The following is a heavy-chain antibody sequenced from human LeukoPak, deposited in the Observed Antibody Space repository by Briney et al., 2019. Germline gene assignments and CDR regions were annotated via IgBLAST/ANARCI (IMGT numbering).Heavy chain of an antibody. D-gene: IGHD6-13*01. J-gene: IGHJ4*02. CDR1: GYTFTGYC. Sequence: ASLKLSCKASGYTFTGYCMHWVRQAPGQGLEWISWINPNSGGTNYAQKFQGRVTITRDKAINTAYMELNRLRADDTAVYYCARERAAAGKFFDYWGQGTLVTVSS. CDR3: ARERAAAGKFFDY. V-gene: IGHV1-2*02. CDR2: INPNSGGT.